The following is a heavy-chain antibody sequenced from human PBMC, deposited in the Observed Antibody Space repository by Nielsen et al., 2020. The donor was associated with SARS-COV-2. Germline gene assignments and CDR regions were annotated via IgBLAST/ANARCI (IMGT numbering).Heavy chain of an antibody. CDR1: GGSFSGYY. J-gene: IGHJ6*02. Sequence: SETLSLTCAVYGGSFSGYYWSWIRQPPGKGLEWIGEINHSGSTNYNPSLKSRVTISVDTSKNQFSLKLSSVTAADTAVYYCARASITMVRGVIITFYYYGMDVWGQGTTVTVSS. V-gene: IGHV4-34*01. CDR2: INHSGST. CDR3: ARASITMVRGVIITFYYYGMDV. D-gene: IGHD3-10*01.